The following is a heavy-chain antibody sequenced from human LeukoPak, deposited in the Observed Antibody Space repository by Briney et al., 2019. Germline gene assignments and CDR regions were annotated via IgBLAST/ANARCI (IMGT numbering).Heavy chain of an antibody. CDR2: ISGSGNT. D-gene: IGHD2-21*02. V-gene: IGHV4-4*07. J-gene: IGHJ4*02. CDR3: ARSHLVVVTAVRRAYYFDY. Sequence: SETLSLTCTVSGGSISSYYWGWIRQPAGKGLEWIGRISGSGNTNYNPSLKSRVTMSLDTSKNQFSLKLTSVTAADTAVYYCARSHLVVVTAVRRAYYFDYWGQGILVTVSS. CDR1: GGSISSYY.